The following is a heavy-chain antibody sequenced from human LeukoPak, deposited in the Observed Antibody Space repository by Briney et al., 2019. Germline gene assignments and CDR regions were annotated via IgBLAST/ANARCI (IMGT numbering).Heavy chain of an antibody. V-gene: IGHV3-23*01. CDR2: ISGSGGST. CDR3: ANARVGADDAFDI. Sequence: GGSLRLSCAASGFTFNTYSMNWVRQAPGKGLEWVSAISGSGGSTYYADSVKGRFTISRDNSKNTLYLQMNSLRAEDTAVYYCANARVGADDAFDIWGQGTMVTVSS. J-gene: IGHJ3*02. CDR1: GFTFNTYS. D-gene: IGHD1-26*01.